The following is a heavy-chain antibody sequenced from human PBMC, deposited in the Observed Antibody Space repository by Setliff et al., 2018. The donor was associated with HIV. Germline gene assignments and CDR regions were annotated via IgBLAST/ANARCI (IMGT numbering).Heavy chain of an antibody. J-gene: IGHJ3*02. V-gene: IGHV3-20*01. CDR1: GFTFDDYG. CDR3: ARVNYYDSSGLEIAFDI. Sequence: RGSLRLSCAASGFTFDDYGMSWVRQAPGKGLEWVSGINWNGGSTGYADSVKGRFTISRDNAKNSLYLQMNSLRAEDTALYHCARVNYYDSSGLEIAFDIWGQGTMVTVSS. CDR2: INWNGGST. D-gene: IGHD3-22*01.